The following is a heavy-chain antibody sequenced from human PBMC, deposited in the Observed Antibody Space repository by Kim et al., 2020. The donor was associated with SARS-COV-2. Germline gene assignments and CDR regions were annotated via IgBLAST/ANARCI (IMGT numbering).Heavy chain of an antibody. CDR2: LYYNGGT. J-gene: IGHJ6*02. CDR1: GGSVSSGSFY. V-gene: IGHV4-61*01. D-gene: IGHD3-16*01. CDR3: ARGGRLGLYFGEHYPMGV. Sequence: SETLSLTCTVSGGSVSSGSFYWSWVRQPPGKGLEWIGYLYYNGGTSYSPSLKSRVTISADTSKNQFSLNLTSVTAADTATYYCARGGRLGLYFGEHYPMGVWGRGTTVSVSS.